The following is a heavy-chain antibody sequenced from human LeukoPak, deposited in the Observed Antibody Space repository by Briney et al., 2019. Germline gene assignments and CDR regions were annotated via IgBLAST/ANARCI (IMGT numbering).Heavy chain of an antibody. CDR2: IKSKTDGGTT. CDR3: TAVITVGGVGDY. D-gene: IGHD3-16*01. Sequence: GGSLRLSCAASGFTFSNAWMSWVRQAPREGLECVGRIKSKTDGGTTDYAAPVKGRFTISRDDSKNTMYLQMNSLKTEDTAVYYCTAVITVGGVGDYWGQGTLVTVSS. CDR1: GFTFSNAW. J-gene: IGHJ4*02. V-gene: IGHV3-15*01.